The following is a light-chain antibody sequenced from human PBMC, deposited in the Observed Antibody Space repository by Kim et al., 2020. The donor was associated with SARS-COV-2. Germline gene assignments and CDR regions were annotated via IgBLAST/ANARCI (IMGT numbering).Light chain of an antibody. Sequence: DVALTQSPLSLSVTLGQPASISCRSSQSLVSSDGDTYLTWFQQRPGQSPRRLTYKVSNRDSGVPDRFSGSGSGTDFTLKISRVEAEDVGVYYCMQGTHWPPVTFGQGTRLEIK. V-gene: IGKV2-30*01. CDR2: KVS. CDR3: MQGTHWPPVT. CDR1: QSLVSSDGDTY. J-gene: IGKJ5*01.